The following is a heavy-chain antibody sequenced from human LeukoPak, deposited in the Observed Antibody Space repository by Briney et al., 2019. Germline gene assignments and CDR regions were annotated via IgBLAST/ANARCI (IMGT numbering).Heavy chain of an antibody. V-gene: IGHV1-18*01. D-gene: IGHD5-12*01. CDR1: GYPFTSHG. CDR3: ARDPSGDIVATVFDY. Sequence: ASVKVSCKASGYPFTSHGITWVRQAPGQGLDWMGWISGYNGDTSYAQKLQGRVTMTTDRSTSTAYMELRSLRPDDTAVYYCARDPSGDIVATVFDYWGQGTLVTVSS. J-gene: IGHJ4*02. CDR2: ISGYNGDT.